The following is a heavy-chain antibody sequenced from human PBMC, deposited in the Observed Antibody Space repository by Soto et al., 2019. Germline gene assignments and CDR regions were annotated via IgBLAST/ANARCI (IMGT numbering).Heavy chain of an antibody. J-gene: IGHJ6*03. CDR1: EYTFTNSW. CDR2: IYPFDSDT. CDR3: AKVPTSPSKDLSYSYFSIDV. Sequence: EVQLVQSGAEVKKPGDSLKISCQGSEYTFTNSWIAWVRQMAGKGLEWMGLIYPFDSDTRYSPSFRGQVTISADRSITTAYLQWSSLKASDTAMYYCAKVPTSPSKDLSYSYFSIDVWGPGTTVTVSS. D-gene: IGHD2-15*01. V-gene: IGHV5-51*01.